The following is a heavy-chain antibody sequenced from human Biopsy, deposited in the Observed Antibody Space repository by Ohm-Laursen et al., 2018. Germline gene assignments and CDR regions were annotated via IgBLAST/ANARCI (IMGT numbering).Heavy chain of an antibody. J-gene: IGHJ6*02. CDR3: ARDSGILNYGNFKYYHYYGMDV. CDR1: GDPVTKYY. D-gene: IGHD4-11*01. Sequence: SDTLSLTCTVSGDPVTKYYWSWIRQPPGKGLEWIGHIYYSVMTNYNPSLQSRVSISVDTSRNQVSLTPSSVTAADTAVYYCARDSGILNYGNFKYYHYYGMDVWGQGTKVTVSS. V-gene: IGHV4-59*02. CDR2: IYYSVMT.